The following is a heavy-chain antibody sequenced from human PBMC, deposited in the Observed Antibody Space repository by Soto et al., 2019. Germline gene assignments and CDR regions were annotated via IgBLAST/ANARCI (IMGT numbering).Heavy chain of an antibody. CDR3: TNPQVYYGMDV. Sequence: EVQLVESGGGLVQPGGSLKLSCAASGFTFSGSAVHWVRQASGKGLEWVGRIRSKANNYATAYAASVQGRFTIFRDDLKNTAYLQMNRLKTEDTAVYYCTNPQVYYGMDVWGQGTTVNVSS. CDR2: IRSKANNYAT. V-gene: IGHV3-73*02. CDR1: GFTFSGSA. J-gene: IGHJ6*02.